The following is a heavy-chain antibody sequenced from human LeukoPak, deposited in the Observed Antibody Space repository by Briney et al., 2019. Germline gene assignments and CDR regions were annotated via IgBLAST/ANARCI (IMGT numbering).Heavy chain of an antibody. CDR3: AKGSGGSGSFYNHFDC. J-gene: IGHJ4*02. CDR1: GFTVSNNY. CDR2: IYSGNRT. D-gene: IGHD3-10*01. Sequence: GGSLRLSCAASGFTVSNNYMTWVRQAPGKGLEWVSVIYSGNRTKYADSVKGRFTISRDNSKNTLSLQMNSLRTEDTAVFYCAKGSGGSGSFYNHFDCWGQGTLVTVSS. V-gene: IGHV3-66*01.